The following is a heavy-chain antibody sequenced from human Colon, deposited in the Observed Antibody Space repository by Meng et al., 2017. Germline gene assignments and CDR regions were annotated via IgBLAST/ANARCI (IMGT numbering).Heavy chain of an antibody. V-gene: IGHV4-34*01. CDR2: INHSGST. J-gene: IGHJ4*02. CDR3: ARGLFDY. Sequence: QGKLQQWGAGLLKPSETLSLTCAVYGGSCSGYYWSWIRQPPGKGLEWIGEINHSGSTNYNPSLKSRVTISVDTSKNQFSLKLSSVTAADTAVYYCARGLFDYWGQGTLVTVSS. CDR1: GGSCSGYY.